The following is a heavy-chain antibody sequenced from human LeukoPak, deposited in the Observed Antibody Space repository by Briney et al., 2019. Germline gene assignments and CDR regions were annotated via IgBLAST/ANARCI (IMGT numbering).Heavy chain of an antibody. Sequence: ASVKVSCKASGYTFTGYYMHWVRQAPGQGLEWMGGIIPIFGTANYAQKFQGRVTITTDESTSTAYMELSSLRSEDTAVYYCARELRRYNFGWFDPWGQGTLVTVSS. CDR3: ARELRRYNFGWFDP. D-gene: IGHD1-1*01. CDR1: GYTFTGYY. V-gene: IGHV1-69*05. CDR2: IIPIFGTA. J-gene: IGHJ5*02.